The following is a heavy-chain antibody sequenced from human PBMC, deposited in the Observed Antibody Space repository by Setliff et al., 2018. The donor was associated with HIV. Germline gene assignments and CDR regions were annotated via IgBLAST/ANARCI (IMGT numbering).Heavy chain of an antibody. CDR1: GGTFNTHA. D-gene: IGHD3-22*01. V-gene: IGHV1-69*10. J-gene: IGHJ5*01. CDR2: IIPVRGLA. Sequence: SVKVSCKASGGTFNTHAFSWMRQAPGQGLEWMGGIIPVRGLANYARNFQGRVTITADTSTNTAYLEVVSLRSEDTAIYYCARHYFDSNSYYRPPFDSWGQGTPVTVSS. CDR3: ARHYFDSNSYYRPPFDS.